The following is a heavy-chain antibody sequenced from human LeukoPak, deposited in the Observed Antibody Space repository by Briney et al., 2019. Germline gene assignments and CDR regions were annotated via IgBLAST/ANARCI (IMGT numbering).Heavy chain of an antibody. Sequence: GASVKVSCKASGYTFSSYHIHWVRQAPGRGLGWMGKINPSFNPGVDVTSYAQKFQGRVTMTRDTSTNTVYMELNSLRSEDTAVYYCARAWESIAGYYFDYWGQGTLVTVSS. D-gene: IGHD1-26*01. CDR1: GYTFSSYH. V-gene: IGHV1-46*01. CDR2: INPSFNPGVDVT. J-gene: IGHJ4*02. CDR3: ARAWESIAGYYFDY.